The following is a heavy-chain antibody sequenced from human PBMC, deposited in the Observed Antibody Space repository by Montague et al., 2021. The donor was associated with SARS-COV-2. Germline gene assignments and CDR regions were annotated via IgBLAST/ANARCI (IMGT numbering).Heavy chain of an antibody. CDR3: AGSSSSSLLGAFDI. D-gene: IGHD6-6*01. CDR2: IPYDGSNK. V-gene: IGHV3-30*19. J-gene: IGHJ3*02. CDR1: GFAFRGYG. Sequence: SLRLSCATSGFAFRGYGLHWVRQAPGKGLEWVAVIPYDGSNKYYADSVKGRFTISRDNSKNTLYLQMNSLRAEDTAVYYCAGSSSSSLLGAFDIWGQGTMVTVSS.